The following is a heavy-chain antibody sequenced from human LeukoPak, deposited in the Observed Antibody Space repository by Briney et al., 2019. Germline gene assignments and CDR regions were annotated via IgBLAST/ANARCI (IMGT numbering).Heavy chain of an antibody. Sequence: SETLSLTCTVSGGSLSSSSYFWGWLRQPPGKGLEWIGSIYYSGNTYYSPSLKSRITMSLDTSKNQFSLKLTSVTAADTAVYYCARSTSIAVSTVFDYWGLGVLVTVSS. V-gene: IGHV4-39*01. D-gene: IGHD6-19*01. CDR1: GGSLSSSSYF. CDR3: ARSTSIAVSTVFDY. CDR2: IYYSGNT. J-gene: IGHJ4*02.